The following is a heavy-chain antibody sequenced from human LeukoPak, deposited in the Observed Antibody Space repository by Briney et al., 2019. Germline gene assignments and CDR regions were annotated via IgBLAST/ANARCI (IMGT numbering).Heavy chain of an antibody. CDR1: GFTFSNSA. CDR3: ARGTLEHCSGASCYPLDS. J-gene: IGHJ5*01. V-gene: IGHV3-64*01. CDR2: INSNGGST. D-gene: IGHD2-15*01. Sequence: GSLRLSCAASGFTFSNSAMHWVRQAPGKGLECVSAINSNGGSTYYANSVKGRFTISRDNSKNTLSLQMNSLRAEDTAVYYCARGTLEHCSGASCYPLDSWGQGTLVTVSS.